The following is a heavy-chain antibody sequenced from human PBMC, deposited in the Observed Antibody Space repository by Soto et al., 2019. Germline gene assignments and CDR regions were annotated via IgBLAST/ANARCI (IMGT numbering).Heavy chain of an antibody. J-gene: IGHJ4*02. D-gene: IGHD2-21*02. Sequence: QVQLQESGPGLVKPSETLSLTCTVSGGSISRYYWSWIRQPPGKGLQWIGYIYYSGSTNYNPSLRGRVTLSVDTSKTQCSLRPGSVTAADTAVFYCAGGGVATMGGFDFWGQGTLVTVSS. CDR3: AGGGVATMGGFDF. CDR1: GGSISRYY. V-gene: IGHV4-59*01. CDR2: IYYSGST.